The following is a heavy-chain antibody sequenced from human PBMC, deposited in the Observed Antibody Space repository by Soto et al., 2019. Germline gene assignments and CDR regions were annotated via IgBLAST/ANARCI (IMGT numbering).Heavy chain of an antibody. CDR1: GYTFTSYA. V-gene: IGHV1-3*01. J-gene: IGHJ2*01. CDR3: ERSSSFWYFDL. Sequence: ASVKVSCKASGYTFTSYAMHWVRQAPGQRLEWMGWINAGNGNTKYSQKFQGRVTITRDTSASTAYMELSSLRSEDTAVYYCERSSSFWYFDLWGRVNLVTVSS. CDR2: INAGNGNT. D-gene: IGHD6-6*01.